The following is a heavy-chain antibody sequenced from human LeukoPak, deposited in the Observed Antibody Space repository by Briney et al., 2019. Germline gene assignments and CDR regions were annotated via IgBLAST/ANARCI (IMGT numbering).Heavy chain of an antibody. D-gene: IGHD3-10*01. CDR1: GYTFTGYY. Sequence: ASVKVSCKASGYTFTGYYMHWVRQAPGQGLEWMEWINPNSGGTNYAQKFQGRVTMTRDTSISTAYMELSRLRSDDTAVYYCATYYYGSGSYYRTFDYWGQGTLVTVSS. CDR3: ATYYYGSGSYYRTFDY. J-gene: IGHJ4*02. V-gene: IGHV1-2*02. CDR2: INPNSGGT.